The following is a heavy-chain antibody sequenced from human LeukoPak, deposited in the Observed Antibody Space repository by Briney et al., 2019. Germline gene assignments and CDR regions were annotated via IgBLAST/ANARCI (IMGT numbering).Heavy chain of an antibody. CDR1: GYTFTGYY. D-gene: IGHD1-20*01. CDR2: INTDSGNP. CDR3: ARAGLTGSKVAFDV. Sequence: ASVKVSCKASGYTFTGYYMHWVRQAPGQGLEWMGWINTDSGNPTYGQGFTGRFVFSLDTSVSTAYLQITSLKAEDTAVYYCARAGLTGSKVAFDVWGQGTMVTVSS. J-gene: IGHJ3*01. V-gene: IGHV7-4-1*02.